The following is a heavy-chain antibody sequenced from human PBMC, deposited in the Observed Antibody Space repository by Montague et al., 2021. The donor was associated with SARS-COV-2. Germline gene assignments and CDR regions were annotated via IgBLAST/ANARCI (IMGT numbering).Heavy chain of an antibody. CDR2: IYHDGNT. CDR1: GGSIGSSSYY. Sequence: SETLSLTCTVSGGSIGSSSYYWGWIRQPPGKGLERIGSIYHDGNTYYNPSLKTRVSLSIDERKNQFSLKFYSVTVADTAVYSCARGPKMGGSGYYYNWGQGILVTVSS. J-gene: IGHJ1*01. D-gene: IGHD3-22*01. CDR3: ARGPKMGGSGYYYN. V-gene: IGHV4-39*01.